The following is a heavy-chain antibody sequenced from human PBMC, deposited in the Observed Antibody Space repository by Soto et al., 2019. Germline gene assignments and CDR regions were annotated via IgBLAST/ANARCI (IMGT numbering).Heavy chain of an antibody. CDR3: ARGVSAGVDY. D-gene: IGHD1-26*01. CDR2: MQPSTGRT. CDR1: GYSFTSLD. J-gene: IGHJ4*02. V-gene: IGHV1-8*01. Sequence: ASVKVSCKASGYSFTSLDINWVRQTAGQGLEWMGWMQPSTGRTGYAQKFQGRVTMARDTSINTAYMELTTLTSDDTAFHYCARGVSAGVDYWGQGTLVTVSS.